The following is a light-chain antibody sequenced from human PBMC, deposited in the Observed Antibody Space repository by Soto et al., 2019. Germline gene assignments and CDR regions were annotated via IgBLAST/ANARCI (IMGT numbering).Light chain of an antibody. Sequence: QSALTQPASVSGSPGQSIAISCTGTSSDVGGYDQVSWYQQHPGKVPKLMIYAVSNRPSGVSDRFSGSQSGNTASLTISGXXXEDEADYYCSSYTGSGTFFGGGTKLTVL. J-gene: IGLJ2*01. CDR1: SSDVGGYDQ. CDR3: SSYTGSGTF. V-gene: IGLV2-14*01. CDR2: AVS.